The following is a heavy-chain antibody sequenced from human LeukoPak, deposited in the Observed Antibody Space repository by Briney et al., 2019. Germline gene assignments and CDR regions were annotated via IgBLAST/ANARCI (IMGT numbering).Heavy chain of an antibody. D-gene: IGHD1-20*01. CDR2: LYYSGIT. V-gene: IGHV4-59*08. J-gene: IGHJ4*02. Sequence: PSETLSLTCTVSGGSISSYYWSWIRQPPGKGLEWIGYLYYSGITNYNPSLKSRVTISVDTSKNQFSLKLSSVTAADTAVYFCAATRYNWNDPGYYFDYWGQGTLVTASS. CDR3: AATRYNWNDPGYYFDY. CDR1: GGSISSYY.